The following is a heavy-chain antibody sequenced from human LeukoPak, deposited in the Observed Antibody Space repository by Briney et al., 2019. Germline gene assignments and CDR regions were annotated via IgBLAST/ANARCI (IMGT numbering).Heavy chain of an antibody. V-gene: IGHV3-15*07. CDR3: TTPYRKYQLPPYYYGMDV. J-gene: IGHJ6*02. CDR2: IKSKTDGGTT. D-gene: IGHD2-2*01. Sequence: GGSLRLSCAASGFTFSNAWMNWVRQAPGKGLEWVGRIKSKTDGGTTDYAAPVNGRFTISRGDSKNTLYLQMNSLKTEDTAVYYCTTPYRKYQLPPYYYGMDVWGQGTTVTVSS. CDR1: GFTFSNAW.